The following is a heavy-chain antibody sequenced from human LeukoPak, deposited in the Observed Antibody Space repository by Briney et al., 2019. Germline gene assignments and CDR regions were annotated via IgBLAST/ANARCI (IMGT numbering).Heavy chain of an antibody. Sequence: GASVKFSCKASGYTFTSYDINWVRQATGQGLEWMGWMNPNSGNTGYAQKFQGRVTMTRNTSISTAYMELSSLRSEETAVYYCPSSVGYSYDTNWGQGTLVPVSS. J-gene: IGHJ4*02. CDR1: GYTFTSYD. D-gene: IGHD5-18*01. CDR3: PSSVGYSYDTN. CDR2: MNPNSGNT. V-gene: IGHV1-8*01.